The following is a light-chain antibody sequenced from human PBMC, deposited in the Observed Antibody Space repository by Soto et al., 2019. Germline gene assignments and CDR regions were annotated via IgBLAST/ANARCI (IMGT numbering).Light chain of an antibody. CDR2: GAS. CDR1: QTVRSNY. J-gene: IGKJ2*01. V-gene: IGKV3-20*01. CDR3: QHYGGPVGYT. Sequence: EIVLTQYPRTLSLSPVDRATLSCRASQTVRSNYVAWYQQKPGQAPKLLIYGASSRATGIPGRFSGSGSGTDFALTISRLEPEDFAVYYCQHYGGPVGYTFGQGTKLEIK.